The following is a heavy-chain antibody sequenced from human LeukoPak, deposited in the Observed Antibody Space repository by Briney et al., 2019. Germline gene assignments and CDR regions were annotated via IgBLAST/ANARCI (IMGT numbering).Heavy chain of an antibody. CDR3: ARGSRWTAFDI. Sequence: PSETLSLTCAVSGGSFSGYYWSWIRPPPGKGLEWIGEINHSGSTNYNPSLKSRVTISVDTSKNQFSLKLSSVTAADTAVYYCARGSRWTAFDIWGQGTMVTVSS. CDR1: GGSFSGYY. J-gene: IGHJ3*02. V-gene: IGHV4-34*01. D-gene: IGHD6-13*01. CDR2: INHSGST.